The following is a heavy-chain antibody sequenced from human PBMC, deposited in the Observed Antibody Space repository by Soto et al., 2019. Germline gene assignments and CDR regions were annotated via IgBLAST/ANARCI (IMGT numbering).Heavy chain of an antibody. D-gene: IGHD6-13*01. CDR2: ILPMLDIT. CDR1: GGTFSTYT. CDR3: TLVSWSAETFDI. Sequence: QVQLVQSGAEVKKPGSSVKVSCKASGGTFSTYTIIWVRQAPGQGLEWMGRILPMLDITNSAQRFQGRFTITADKSTSTAYLELSSLRSEDTAVYYCTLVSWSAETFDIWGRGTIVTVSS. V-gene: IGHV1-69*02. J-gene: IGHJ3*02.